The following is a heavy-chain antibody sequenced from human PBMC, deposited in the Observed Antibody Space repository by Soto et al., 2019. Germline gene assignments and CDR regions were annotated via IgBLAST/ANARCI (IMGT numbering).Heavy chain of an antibody. V-gene: IGHV3-48*02. CDR3: ARAVTWGLDV. CDR2: ISRSSTGI. Sequence: EVQLVESGGGLVQPGGSLRLSCAASGFTFSVYSMSWVRQAPGKGLEWVSYISRSSTGIHYADSVKGRFTISRDDATNSMHLQMHSLRDGDTAVYYCARAVTWGLDVWGQGTTVSISS. J-gene: IGHJ6*02. CDR1: GFTFSVYS. D-gene: IGHD3-10*01.